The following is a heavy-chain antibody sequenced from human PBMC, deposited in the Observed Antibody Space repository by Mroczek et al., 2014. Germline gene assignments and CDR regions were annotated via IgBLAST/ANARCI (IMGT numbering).Heavy chain of an antibody. Sequence: QVQLQQSGPGLVKPSQTLSLTCTVSGGSISSGDYYWSWIRQPPGKGLEWIGYIYYSGSTYYNPSLKSRVTISVDTSKNQFSLKLSSVTAADTAVYYCASGTLYYYDSTRDRAFDIWGQGTMVTVSS. CDR3: ASGTLYYYDSTRDRAFDI. CDR2: IYYSGST. CDR1: GGSISSGDYY. J-gene: IGHJ3*02. D-gene: IGHD3-22*01. V-gene: IGHV4-30-4*01.